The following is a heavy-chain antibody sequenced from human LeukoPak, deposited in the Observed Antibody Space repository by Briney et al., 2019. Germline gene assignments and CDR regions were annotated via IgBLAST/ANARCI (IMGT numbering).Heavy chain of an antibody. V-gene: IGHV4-39*01. CDR1: GGSISSSSYY. CDR3: ARHGDYDILPGFDY. J-gene: IGHJ4*02. Sequence: SETLSLTCTVSGGSISSSSYYWGWIRQPPGKGLEWIGSIYYSGSTYYNPSPKSRVTISVDTSKNQFSLKLSSVTAADTAVYYCARHGDYDILPGFDYGGQGTLVTVSS. D-gene: IGHD3-9*01. CDR2: IYYSGST.